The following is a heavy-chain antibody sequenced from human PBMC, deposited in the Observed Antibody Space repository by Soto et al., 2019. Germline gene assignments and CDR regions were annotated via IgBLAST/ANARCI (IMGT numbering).Heavy chain of an antibody. J-gene: IGHJ6*02. CDR1: GYSFTSYW. CDR2: IDPSDSYT. CDR3: ARRSVTPLRGGRSHGMDV. Sequence: LGESLKISCKGSGYSFTSYWISWVRQMPGKGLEWMGRIDPSDSYTNYSPSFQGHVTISADKSISTAYLQWSSLKASDTAMYYCARRSVTPLRGGRSHGMDVWGQGTTVTVSS. V-gene: IGHV5-10-1*01. D-gene: IGHD4-4*01.